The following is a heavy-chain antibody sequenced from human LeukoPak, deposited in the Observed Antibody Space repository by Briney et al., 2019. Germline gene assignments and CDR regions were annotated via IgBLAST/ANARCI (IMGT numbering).Heavy chain of an antibody. Sequence: PSETLSLTCTVSGASISSYYWAWIRQAPGKGLEWIGYVYYSVSTNYNPSLKSRVSISQDTSKNQVSLTLNSVTAADTAVYYCARQESGPYHYMDVWGRGTAVTVSS. D-gene: IGHD3-3*01. J-gene: IGHJ6*03. CDR1: GASISSYY. CDR3: ARQESGPYHYMDV. CDR2: VYYSVST. V-gene: IGHV4-59*08.